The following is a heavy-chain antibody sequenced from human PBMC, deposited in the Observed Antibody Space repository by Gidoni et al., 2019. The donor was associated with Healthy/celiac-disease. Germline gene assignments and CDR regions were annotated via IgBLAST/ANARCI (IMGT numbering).Heavy chain of an antibody. D-gene: IGHD4-17*01. CDR1: GGSIRSYY. V-gene: IGHV4-59*01. CDR3: ARGQYGAFDY. Sequence: QVQLQESGPGLVKPSEPLSLTCTVSGGSIRSYYRSWIRQPPGKGLEWIGYIYYSGSTNYNPSLKSRVTISVDTSKNQFSLKLSSVTAADTAVYYCARGQYGAFDYWGQGTLVTVSS. J-gene: IGHJ4*02. CDR2: IYYSGST.